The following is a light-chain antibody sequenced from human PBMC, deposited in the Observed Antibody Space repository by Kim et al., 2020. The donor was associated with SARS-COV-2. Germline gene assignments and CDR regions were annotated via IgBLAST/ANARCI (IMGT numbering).Light chain of an antibody. CDR3: NSRDSTGNPLAV. CDR1: TLRTYF. V-gene: IGLV3-19*01. CDR2: GKN. J-gene: IGLJ2*01. Sequence: GQTVRITCQGDTLRTYFPSWYQQKPGQAPVLVIYGKNNRPSGIPDRFSGSNSGNTASLTITGAQAEDEADYYCNSRDSTGNPLAVFGGGTQLTVL.